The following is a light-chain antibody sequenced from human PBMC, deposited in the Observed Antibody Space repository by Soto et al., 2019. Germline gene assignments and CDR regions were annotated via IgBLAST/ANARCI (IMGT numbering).Light chain of an antibody. Sequence: DIVMTQSPDSLAVSLGERATIKCKSSQSLLHRSNYKNYLTWYQQKPGQPPQLIIYWASTRESGVPERFSGSGSGTDFTLTISSLEAEDVAFYWCQQYFDVPFTFGGGTKVEI. CDR2: WAS. CDR1: QSLLHRSNYKNY. J-gene: IGKJ4*01. V-gene: IGKV4-1*01. CDR3: QQYFDVPFT.